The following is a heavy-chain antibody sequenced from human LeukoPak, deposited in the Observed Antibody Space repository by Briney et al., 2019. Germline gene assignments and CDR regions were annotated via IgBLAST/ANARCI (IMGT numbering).Heavy chain of an antibody. CDR1: GFTFSSYA. D-gene: IGHD3-3*01. Sequence: GGSLRLSCVASGFTFSSYAMSWVRQTPGKGLEWVSAISGSGGSTYYADSVKGRFTISRDNSKNTLFLQMNSLRAEVTAPYYCAKSVAIYFYYGLDVWGQGTTVTVSS. J-gene: IGHJ6*02. V-gene: IGHV3-23*01. CDR3: AKSVAIYFYYGLDV. CDR2: ISGSGGST.